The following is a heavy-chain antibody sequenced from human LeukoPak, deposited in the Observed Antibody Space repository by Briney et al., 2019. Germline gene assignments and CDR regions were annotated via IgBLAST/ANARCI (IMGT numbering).Heavy chain of an antibody. CDR2: FSGSGGST. CDR1: GFTFSSYA. J-gene: IGHJ4*02. Sequence: GGSLRLSCAASGFTFSSYAMSWVGRAPGKGLEWVSAFSGSGGSTYYADTVKHRFTISRDNSKNTLYLQMNSLRAEDTAVYYCAKDWSRGVIIFFDYWGQGTLVTVSS. D-gene: IGHD3-10*01. CDR3: AKDWSRGVIIFFDY. V-gene: IGHV3-23*01.